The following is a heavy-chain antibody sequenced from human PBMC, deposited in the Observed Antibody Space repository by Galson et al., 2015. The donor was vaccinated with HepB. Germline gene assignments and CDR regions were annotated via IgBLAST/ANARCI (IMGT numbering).Heavy chain of an antibody. Sequence: CKASGYTFSLFGLNWVRQAPGQGLEWMGWINTNTGNPTYAQDFSGRFVFSLDTSATTAYLQISGLKAEDTAVYFCARAPKRLHEGVIPLAGQYWGQGSLVTVSS. CDR2: INTNTGNP. D-gene: IGHD6-19*01. CDR3: ARAPKRLHEGVIPLAGQY. J-gene: IGHJ4*02. CDR1: GYTFSLFG. V-gene: IGHV7-4-1*02.